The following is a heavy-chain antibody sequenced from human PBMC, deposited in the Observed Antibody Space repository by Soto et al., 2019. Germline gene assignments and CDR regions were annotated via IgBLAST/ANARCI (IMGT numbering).Heavy chain of an antibody. CDR3: ALSYGKLLWFGESFYGSGLDP. CDR1: GVSITSCTYY. V-gene: IGHV4-39*01. D-gene: IGHD3-10*01. Sequence: PAETLSLTCTVSGVSITSCTYYWGWIGQPPGKGLEWIGTIDYTGSTYYDPSLKSRFTISVDTSKNQFSLKLTSMTAADTAVYYCALSYGKLLWFGESFYGSGLDPWGQGTLVTVSS. J-gene: IGHJ5*02. CDR2: IDYTGST.